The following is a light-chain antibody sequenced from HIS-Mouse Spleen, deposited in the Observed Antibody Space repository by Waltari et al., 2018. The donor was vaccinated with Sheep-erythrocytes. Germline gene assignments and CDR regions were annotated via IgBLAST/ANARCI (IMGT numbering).Light chain of an antibody. V-gene: IGKV1-33*01. CDR1: QDISNY. CDR3: QQYDNLPLT. CDR2: DAS. Sequence: DIQMTQSPSSLSASVGDRVTITCQASQDISNYLNWYQQKPGKAPKLLIYDASNLETGVPSKFSGSGSVTDFTFTISSLQPEDIATYDCQQYDNLPLTFGGGTKVEIK. J-gene: IGKJ4*01.